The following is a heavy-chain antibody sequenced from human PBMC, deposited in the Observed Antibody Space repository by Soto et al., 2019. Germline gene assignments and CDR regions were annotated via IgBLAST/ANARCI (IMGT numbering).Heavy chain of an antibody. CDR3: ARTFHDSSGLGW. V-gene: IGHV3-30*03. Sequence: VQLLESGGGLVQRGGSLRLSCAASGFTFSSYAMSWVRQAPGKGLEWVAVISYDGSNKYYADSVKGRFTISRDNSKNTLYLQMNSLRAEDTAVYYCARTFHDSSGLGWWGQGTLVTVSS. CDR1: GFTFSSYA. CDR2: ISYDGSNK. D-gene: IGHD3-22*01. J-gene: IGHJ4*02.